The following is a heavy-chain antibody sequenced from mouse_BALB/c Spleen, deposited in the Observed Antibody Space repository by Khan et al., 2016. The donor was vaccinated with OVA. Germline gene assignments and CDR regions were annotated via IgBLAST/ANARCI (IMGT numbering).Heavy chain of an antibody. V-gene: IGHV3-2*02. CDR2: IKYSGST. CDR3: ARSGTITTVVATDFDY. Sequence: VQLKESGPGLVKPSQSLSLTCTVTGYSITSDYAWNWIRQFPGNKLEWMGYIKYSGSTSYNPSLKSRISITRNTSKNRFFLQLSSVTTEDTATYYCARSGTITTVVATDFDYWGQGTTLTVSS. CDR1: GYSITSDYA. D-gene: IGHD1-1*01. J-gene: IGHJ2*01.